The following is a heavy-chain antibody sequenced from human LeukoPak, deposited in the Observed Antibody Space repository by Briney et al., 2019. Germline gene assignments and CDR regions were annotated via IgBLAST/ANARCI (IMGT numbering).Heavy chain of an antibody. Sequence: PSETLSLTCTVSGGSISSSSYYWGWIGQPPGKGLEWFGSIYYSGSTYYNPSLKSRLTISVDTSKNQFSLKLSSVTAADTAVYYCARQRADGKKPFYFDYWGQGTLVSVSS. V-gene: IGHV4-39*01. J-gene: IGHJ4*02. D-gene: IGHD6-13*01. CDR2: IYYSGST. CDR1: GGSISSSSYY. CDR3: ARQRADGKKPFYFDY.